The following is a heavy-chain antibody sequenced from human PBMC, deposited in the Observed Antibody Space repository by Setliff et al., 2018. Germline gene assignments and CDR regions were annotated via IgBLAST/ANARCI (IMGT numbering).Heavy chain of an antibody. CDR2: INLSGTT. Sequence: SETLSLTCAVSGDSISNDYWWSWVRQPPERELEWIGEINLSGTTNYNPPLKGRATISVDNSKNQFSLNLNSVTVADTAVYFCARGVRTGHLDSWGQGTLVTVSS. J-gene: IGHJ4*02. CDR3: ARGVRTGHLDS. D-gene: IGHD1-1*01. CDR1: GDSISNDYW. V-gene: IGHV4-4*02.